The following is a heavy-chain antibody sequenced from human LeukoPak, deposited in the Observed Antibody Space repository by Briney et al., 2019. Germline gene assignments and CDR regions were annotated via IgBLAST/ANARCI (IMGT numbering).Heavy chain of an antibody. J-gene: IGHJ4*02. CDR2: ISAYNGNT. D-gene: IGHD3-22*01. V-gene: IGHV1-18*01. CDR3: ARDSRLNYYDSSGYYPFDY. Sequence: GASVKVSCKASGYTFTSYGISWVRQAPGQGLEWMGWISAYNGNTNYAQKLQGRDTMTTDTSTSTAYMELRSLRSDDTAVYYCARDSRLNYYDSSGYYPFDYWGQGTLVTVSS. CDR1: GYTFTSYG.